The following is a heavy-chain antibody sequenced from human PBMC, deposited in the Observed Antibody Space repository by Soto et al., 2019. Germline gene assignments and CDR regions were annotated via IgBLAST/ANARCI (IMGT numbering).Heavy chain of an antibody. Sequence: QVQLVESGGGVVQPGRSLRLSCAASGFIFSNFGMHWVRQAPGKGLEWVAVIWYDGSNEYYADSVKGRVTISKDNSKNTLYLQMNSLRAEDTAVYYCARDDIPGRAVATYGMDVWGQGTTVTVSS. CDR2: IWYDGSNE. J-gene: IGHJ6*02. D-gene: IGHD6-19*01. CDR3: ARDDIPGRAVATYGMDV. V-gene: IGHV3-33*01. CDR1: GFIFSNFG.